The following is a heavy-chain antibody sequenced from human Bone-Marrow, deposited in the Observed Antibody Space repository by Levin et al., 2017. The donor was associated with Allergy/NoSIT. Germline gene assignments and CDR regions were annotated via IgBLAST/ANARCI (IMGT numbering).Heavy chain of an antibody. CDR1: GASIKSDTHY. V-gene: IGHV4-61*02. CDR2: VYTHGGA. Sequence: SETLSLTCSVSGASIKSDTHYWNWIRKSAGKEMEWIGRVYTHGGATYNPSLGGRVTISVDTSKNLLSLNLAPVTAADTAIYYCASGVAGVDYDPGTGHFIAYYFCQMDVWGRGTTVTVSS. J-gene: IGHJ6*04. CDR3: ASGVAGVDYDPGTGHFIAYYFCQMDV. D-gene: IGHD3-3*01.